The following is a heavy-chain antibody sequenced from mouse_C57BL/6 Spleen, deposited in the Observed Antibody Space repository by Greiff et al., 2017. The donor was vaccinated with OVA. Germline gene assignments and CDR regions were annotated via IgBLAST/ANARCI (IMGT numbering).Heavy chain of an antibody. CDR3: ARAGSTMITTNWYFDV. CDR1: GYTFTSYW. CDR2: IDPNSGGT. Sequence: QVQLKQPGAELVKPGASVKLSCKASGYTFTSYWMHWVKQRPGRGLEWIGRIDPNSGGTKYNEKFKSKATLTVDKPSSTAYMQLSSLTSEDSAVYYCARAGSTMITTNWYFDVWGTGTTVTVSS. V-gene: IGHV1-72*01. J-gene: IGHJ1*03. D-gene: IGHD2-4*01.